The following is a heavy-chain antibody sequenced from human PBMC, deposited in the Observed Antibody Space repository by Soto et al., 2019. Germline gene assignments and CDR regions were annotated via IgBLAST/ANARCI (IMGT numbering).Heavy chain of an antibody. Sequence: ASVKVSCKASGYTFTSYGISWVRQAPGQGREWMGWISAYNGNTNYAQKLEGRVTMTTDTSTSTAYMELRSVRSDDTAVYYCAGFRRYYYCYGMDVWGQGTTVTVSS. CDR3: AGFRRYYYCYGMDV. V-gene: IGHV1-18*01. CDR1: GYTFTSYG. J-gene: IGHJ6*02. CDR2: ISAYNGNT.